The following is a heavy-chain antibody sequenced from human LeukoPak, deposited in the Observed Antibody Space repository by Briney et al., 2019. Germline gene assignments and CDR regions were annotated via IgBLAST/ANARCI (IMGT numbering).Heavy chain of an antibody. CDR2: ISAYNGNT. J-gene: IGHJ4*02. Sequence: GASVKVSCKASGYTFTSYGISWVRQAPGQGLEWMGWISAYNGNTNYAQKFQGRVTMTTDTSTSTAYMELRSLRSDDTAVYYCARDKSLAAAGKVDYWGQGTLVTVSS. D-gene: IGHD6-13*01. CDR3: ARDKSLAAAGKVDY. CDR1: GYTFTSYG. V-gene: IGHV1-18*01.